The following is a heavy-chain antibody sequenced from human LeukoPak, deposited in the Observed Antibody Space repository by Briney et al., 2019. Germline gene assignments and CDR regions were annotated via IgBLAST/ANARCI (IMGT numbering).Heavy chain of an antibody. CDR3: ARGPSEISYYYDSSGSDAFDI. CDR2: INPNSGGT. Sequence: ASVKVSCKASGYTFTGYYMHWVRQAPGQGLEWIGRINPNSGGTNYAQKFQGRVTMTRDTSISTAYMELSRLRSDDTAVYYCARGPSEISYYYDSSGSDAFDIWGQGTMVTVSS. D-gene: IGHD3-22*01. J-gene: IGHJ3*02. V-gene: IGHV1-2*06. CDR1: GYTFTGYY.